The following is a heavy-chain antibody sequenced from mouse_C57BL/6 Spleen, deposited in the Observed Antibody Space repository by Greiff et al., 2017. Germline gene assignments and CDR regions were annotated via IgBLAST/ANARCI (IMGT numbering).Heavy chain of an antibody. CDR3: SRDSSGYRFAY. CDR2: IWSGGST. CDR1: GFSLTSYG. Sequence: QVQLKESGPGLVQPSQSLSITCTVSGFSLTSYGVHWVRQSPGKGLEWLGVIWSGGSTDYNAAFISRLSISKDNYKSQVFFKMNSRQADDTAIYYCSRDSSGYRFAYWGQGTLVTVSA. D-gene: IGHD3-2*02. V-gene: IGHV2-2*01. J-gene: IGHJ3*01.